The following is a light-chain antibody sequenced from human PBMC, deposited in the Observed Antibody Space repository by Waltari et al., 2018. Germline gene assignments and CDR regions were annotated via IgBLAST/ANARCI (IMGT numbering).Light chain of an antibody. Sequence: EIVLTQSPGTLSLSPGERATLSCRASQSVRGSLARYQQKAGQAPRLLIYGVSSRATGIPERFSGSGSGTDFSLTISRLEPEDFAVYYCQHYVRLPATFGQGTKVEIK. CDR2: GVS. CDR1: QSVRGS. J-gene: IGKJ1*01. CDR3: QHYVRLPAT. V-gene: IGKV3-20*01.